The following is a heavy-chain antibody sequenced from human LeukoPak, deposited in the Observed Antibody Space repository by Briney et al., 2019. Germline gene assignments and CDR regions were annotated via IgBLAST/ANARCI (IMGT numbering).Heavy chain of an antibody. D-gene: IGHD2-15*01. CDR2: ISGGGGGSA. CDR1: GFTFNNFG. J-gene: IGHJ1*01. CDR3: ANEDIVVVVAAHTSAEYFQH. V-gene: IGHV3-23*01. Sequence: GGSLRLSCAASGFTFNNFGMTWVRQAPGKGLEWVSSISGGGGGSAYYADSVKGRFTISGDNSKNTLYLQMNSLRAEDTAVYYCANEDIVVVVAAHTSAEYFQHWGQGTLVTVSS.